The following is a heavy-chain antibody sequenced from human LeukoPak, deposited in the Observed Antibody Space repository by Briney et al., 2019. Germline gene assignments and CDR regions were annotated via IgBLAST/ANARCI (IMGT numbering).Heavy chain of an antibody. D-gene: IGHD3-3*01. Sequence: GGSLRLSCAASGFTFSSYWMSWVRQAPGKGLEWVANIKQDGSEKYYVDSVKGRFTISRDNAKNSLYLQMNSLRAEDTAVYHCARDSNYDFWSGYQYPSDYWGPGTLVTVSS. CDR2: IKQDGSEK. CDR1: GFTFSSYW. J-gene: IGHJ4*02. V-gene: IGHV3-7*01. CDR3: ARDSNYDFWSGYQYPSDY.